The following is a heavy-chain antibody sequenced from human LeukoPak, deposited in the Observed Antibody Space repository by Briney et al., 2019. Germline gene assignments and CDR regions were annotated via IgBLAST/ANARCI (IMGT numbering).Heavy chain of an antibody. Sequence: PSETLSLTCTVSGGSISSSSYYWGWIRQPPGKGLEWIGSIYYSGGTYYNPSLKSRVTISVDTSKNQFSLKLSSVTAADTAVYYCARQGDGYYYYGMDVWGQGTTVTVSS. J-gene: IGHJ6*02. V-gene: IGHV4-39*01. D-gene: IGHD3-16*01. CDR2: IYYSGGT. CDR3: ARQGDGYYYYGMDV. CDR1: GGSISSSSYY.